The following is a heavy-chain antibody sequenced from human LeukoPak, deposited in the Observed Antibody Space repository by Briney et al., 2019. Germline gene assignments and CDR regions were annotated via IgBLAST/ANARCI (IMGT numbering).Heavy chain of an antibody. J-gene: IGHJ4*02. V-gene: IGHV4-39*01. Sequence: PSETLSLTCTVSGGSINSNNYYWGWIRQPPGKGLEWIGSIYSSGSAYYNPSLKSRITISVDTSKNQFSLRLSSGTAADTAVYYCQSRYLEWLLEYWGQGTLVTVSS. D-gene: IGHD3-3*01. CDR1: GGSINSNNYY. CDR2: IYSSGSA. CDR3: QSRYLEWLLEY.